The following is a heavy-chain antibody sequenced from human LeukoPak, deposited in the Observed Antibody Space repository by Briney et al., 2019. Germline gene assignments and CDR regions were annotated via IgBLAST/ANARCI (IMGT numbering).Heavy chain of an antibody. Sequence: PGGSPRLSCAASGFSVRTTYMSWVRQAPGKGLEWVSVLYTGGGTDHADSVKGRFTISRDNAKNSLYLQMNSLRAEDTAVYYCARDPHGPLWAVAGTVAAFDIWGQGTMVTVSS. CDR1: GFSVRTTY. CDR2: LYTGGGT. J-gene: IGHJ3*02. D-gene: IGHD6-19*01. V-gene: IGHV3-53*01. CDR3: ARDPHGPLWAVAGTVAAFDI.